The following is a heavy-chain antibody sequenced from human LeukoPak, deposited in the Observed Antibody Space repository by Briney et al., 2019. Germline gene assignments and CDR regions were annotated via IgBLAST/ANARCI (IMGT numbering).Heavy chain of an antibody. CDR3: ARPSRWLQYLYFDY. CDR1: GYTFTSYH. V-gene: IGHV1-46*01. Sequence: ASVKVSCKASGYTFTSYHLHWVRQAPGQGLEWMGIINPSGGSTNYAQKFQGRVTITRDTSASTAYMELSSLRSEDTAVYYCARPSRWLQYLYFDYWGQGTLVTVSS. J-gene: IGHJ4*02. D-gene: IGHD5-24*01. CDR2: INPSGGST.